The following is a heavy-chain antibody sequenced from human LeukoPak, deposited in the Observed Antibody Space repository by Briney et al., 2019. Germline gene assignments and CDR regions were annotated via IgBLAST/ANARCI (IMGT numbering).Heavy chain of an antibody. J-gene: IGHJ5*02. V-gene: IGHV3-23*01. CDR3: AKDPPGSGSRSEDFGFDP. CDR2: ISGRGGST. D-gene: IGHD3-10*01. CDR1: GFTFSSYA. Sequence: PGGSLRLSCAASGFTFSSYAMSWVRQAPGKGLEWVSAISGRGGSTYYADSVKGRFTISRDNSKNTLYLQMNSLRAEDTAVYYCAKDPPGSGSRSEDFGFDPWGQGTLVTVSS.